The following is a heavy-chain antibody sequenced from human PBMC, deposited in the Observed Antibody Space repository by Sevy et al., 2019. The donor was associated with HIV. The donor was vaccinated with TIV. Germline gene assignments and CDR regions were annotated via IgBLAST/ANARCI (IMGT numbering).Heavy chain of an antibody. CDR2: ISYDGSNK. CDR1: GFTFSSYA. V-gene: IGHV3-30-3*01. Sequence: GGSLRLSCAASGFTFSSYAMHWVRQAPGKGLEWVAVISYDGSNKYYADSVKGRFTISRDNSKNTLYLQMNSLRAEDTVVYYCARDRVLRFLEWSHYGMDVWGQGTTVTVSS. J-gene: IGHJ6*02. D-gene: IGHD3-3*01. CDR3: ARDRVLRFLEWSHYGMDV.